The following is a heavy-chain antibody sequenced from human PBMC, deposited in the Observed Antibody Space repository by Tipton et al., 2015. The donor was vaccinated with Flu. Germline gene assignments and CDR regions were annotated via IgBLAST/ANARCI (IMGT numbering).Heavy chain of an antibody. D-gene: IGHD3-22*01. CDR2: INPNSGGT. CDR1: GYTFTGYY. V-gene: IGHV1-2*02. CDR3: ARVGTPMVYYDSSGYYYYFDY. Sequence: QMQLVQSGAEVKKPGASVKVSCKASGYTFTGYYMHWVRQAPGQGLEWMRWINPNSGGTNYAQKFQGRVTMTRDTSISTAYMELSRLRSDDTAVYYCARVGTPMVYYDSSGYYYYFDYWGQGTLVTVSS. J-gene: IGHJ4*02.